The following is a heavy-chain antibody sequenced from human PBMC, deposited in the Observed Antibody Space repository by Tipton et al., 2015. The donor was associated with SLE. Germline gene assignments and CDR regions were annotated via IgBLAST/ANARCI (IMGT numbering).Heavy chain of an antibody. CDR1: GGSFSGYY. Sequence: LSLTCAVYGGSFSGYYWSWIRQPPGKGLEWIGEINHSGSTNYNPSLKSRVTISVDTSKNQFSLKLSSVTAADTAVYYCARGPDRAAFDWGQGTLVTVSS. V-gene: IGHV4-34*01. CDR2: INHSGST. CDR3: ARGPDRAAFD. D-gene: IGHD6-13*01. J-gene: IGHJ4*02.